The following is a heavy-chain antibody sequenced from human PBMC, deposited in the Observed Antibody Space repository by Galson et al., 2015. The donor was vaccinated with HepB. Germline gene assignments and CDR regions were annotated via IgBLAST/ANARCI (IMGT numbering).Heavy chain of an antibody. D-gene: IGHD1-7*01. J-gene: IGHJ4*02. CDR1: GFSLTTTQVG. V-gene: IGHV2-5*02. CDR2: VYWDDDK. Sequence: PALVKPTQTLTLTCTFSGFSLTTTQVGVGWVRQPPRKALEWLALVYWDDDKRYNPSLRNRLTIAKDTSKNQVVLTVTNVDPVDTSTYYCAHRLAYNGAWNFGPFDFWGQGTLVTVSS. CDR3: AHRLAYNGAWNFGPFDF.